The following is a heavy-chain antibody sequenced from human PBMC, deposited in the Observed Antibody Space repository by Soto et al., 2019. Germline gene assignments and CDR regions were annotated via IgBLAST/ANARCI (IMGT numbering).Heavy chain of an antibody. CDR1: GGSVSSGSYY. CDR2: ISYSGST. V-gene: IGHV4-61*01. Sequence: QVQLQESGPGLVKPSETLSLTCTVSGGSVSSGSYYWSWIRQPPGKGLEWIGFISYSGSTNYNPSLKSRVTISVDTSKNQFALKLTSVTAADTAVYYCARRWGSSGPNWFDPWGQGTLVTVSS. D-gene: IGHD6-19*01. CDR3: ARRWGSSGPNWFDP. J-gene: IGHJ5*02.